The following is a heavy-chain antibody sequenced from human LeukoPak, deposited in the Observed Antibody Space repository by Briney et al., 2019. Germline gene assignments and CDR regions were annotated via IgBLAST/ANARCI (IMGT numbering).Heavy chain of an antibody. CDR1: GGSFSSYY. CDR3: ARGSNGMGV. Sequence: SSETLSLTCTVSGGSFSSYYCNWIRQAAGKGLEWIGRIFTSGSTNYNPSLKSRVTMSVDTSKNQFSLQLSSVTAADTAVYYCARGSNGMGVWGQGTTVIVSS. V-gene: IGHV4-4*07. J-gene: IGHJ6*02. CDR2: IFTSGST.